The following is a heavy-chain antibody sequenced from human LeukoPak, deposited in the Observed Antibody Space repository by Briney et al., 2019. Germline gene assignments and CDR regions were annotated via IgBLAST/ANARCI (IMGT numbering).Heavy chain of an antibody. V-gene: IGHV3-74*03. CDR3: AKGGGVNGYESANSDY. J-gene: IGHJ4*02. CDR1: GFTFNNYW. CDR2: INSDGSST. Sequence: GGSLRLSCAASGFTFNNYWMHWVRQAPGKGLVWVSRINSDGSSTVYADSVKGRFTVSRDNAKNTLFLQMNSLRAEDTAVYYCAKGGGVNGYESANSDYWGQGTLVPVSS. D-gene: IGHD2-8*01.